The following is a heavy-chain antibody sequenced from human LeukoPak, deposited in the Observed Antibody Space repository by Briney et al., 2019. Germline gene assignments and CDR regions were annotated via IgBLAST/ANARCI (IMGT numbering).Heavy chain of an antibody. J-gene: IGHJ5*02. CDR3: AKLTST. CDR1: GFTFSNSA. Sequence: PGGSLRLSCAASGFTFSNSAMTWVRQAPGEGLEWVSTVSSSGGSTYYADSVKGRFTLPRDNSKNMLYLQMNSLRAEDTAVYYCAKLTSTWGQGTLVTVSS. D-gene: IGHD4/OR15-4a*01. CDR2: VSSSGGST. V-gene: IGHV3-23*01.